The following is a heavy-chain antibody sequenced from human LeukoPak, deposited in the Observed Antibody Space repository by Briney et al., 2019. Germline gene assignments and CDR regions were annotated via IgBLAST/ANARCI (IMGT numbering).Heavy chain of an antibody. V-gene: IGHV3-20*04. CDR1: GLTFDDYG. Sequence: GGSLRLSCPASGLTFDDYGMSWVRQAPGKGLEWVSDINWNGGRTGYTDSVKGRFTIPRDNAKNSLYLQMNSLRAEDTALYYCARVIVGATRWFDPWGQGTLVTVSS. CDR2: INWNGGRT. D-gene: IGHD1-26*01. J-gene: IGHJ5*02. CDR3: ARVIVGATRWFDP.